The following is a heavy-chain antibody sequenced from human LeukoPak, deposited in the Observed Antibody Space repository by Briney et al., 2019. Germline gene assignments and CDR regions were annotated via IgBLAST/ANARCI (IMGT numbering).Heavy chain of an antibody. D-gene: IGHD2-2*01. Sequence: ASVKVSCKASGYTFTDYYVHWVRPAPGQGLEWMGWVNPNSGGTNYAQKFQGRVTMTRDTSVSTSYMELSSLRSDDTAVYYCAREVVYCSITTCPLYGYWGQGTLVTVSS. CDR2: VNPNSGGT. J-gene: IGHJ4*02. CDR1: GYTFTDYY. V-gene: IGHV1-2*02. CDR3: AREVVYCSITTCPLYGY.